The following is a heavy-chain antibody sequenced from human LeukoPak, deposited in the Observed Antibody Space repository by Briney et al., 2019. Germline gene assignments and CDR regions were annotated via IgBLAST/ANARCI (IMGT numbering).Heavy chain of an antibody. D-gene: IGHD5-24*01. J-gene: IGHJ4*02. V-gene: IGHV3-43*02. CDR1: VYTLDHYA. CDR3: GKDITPRGGYNGFDY. Sequence: GGSLRLSCAASVYTLDHYAIHCVRRAPGKGLEWVSLISGDGGSTYYADSLKRRFPIYRDNSKNSLYLQMNTQRSEHTALYHCGKDITPRGGYNGFDYWGQGNLVSVSS. CDR2: ISGDGGST.